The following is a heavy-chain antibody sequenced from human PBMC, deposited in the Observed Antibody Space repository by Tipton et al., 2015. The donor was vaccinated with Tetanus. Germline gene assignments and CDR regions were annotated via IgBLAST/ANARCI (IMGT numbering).Heavy chain of an antibody. Sequence: SLRLSCEGFGFTFSHYWMSWVRQAPGQGLEWVAHINRDGSEKACADAVQGRFSISRDSAKNSLSLQMNSLRAEDTAVYYCARYLFAYGMDVWGQGTTVTVSS. CDR3: ARYLFAYGMDV. CDR2: INRDGSEK. CDR1: GFTFSHYW. V-gene: IGHV3-7*03. J-gene: IGHJ6*02.